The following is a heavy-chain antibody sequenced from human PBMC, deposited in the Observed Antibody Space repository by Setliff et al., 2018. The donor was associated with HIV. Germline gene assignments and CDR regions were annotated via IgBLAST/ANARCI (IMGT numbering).Heavy chain of an antibody. J-gene: IGHJ6*02. CDR2: IKTESDGGAI. Sequence: GGSLRLSCAASGFTFNKAWMNWVRQAPGEGLEWVGRIKTESDGGAIDYAAPVKGRFTISRDDSKNTLYLQMNSLNIEDTAVYFCARKLRPGHGVDVWGQGTTVTVSS. CDR1: GFTFNKAW. D-gene: IGHD3-10*01. CDR3: ARKLRPGHGVDV. V-gene: IGHV3-15*01.